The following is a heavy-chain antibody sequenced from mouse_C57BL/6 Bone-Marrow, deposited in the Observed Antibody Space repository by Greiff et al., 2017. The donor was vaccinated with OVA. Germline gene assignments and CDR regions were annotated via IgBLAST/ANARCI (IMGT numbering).Heavy chain of an antibody. D-gene: IGHD1-1*01. Sequence: DVKVEESGGGLVQPGGSMKLSCVASGFTFSNYWMNWVRQSPEKGLEWVAQIRLKSDNYATHYAESVKGRFTISRDDSKSSVYLQMNNLRAEDTGIYYCTATVVATRYFDVWGTGTTVTVSS. J-gene: IGHJ1*03. CDR2: IRLKSDNYAT. V-gene: IGHV6-3*01. CDR1: GFTFSNYW. CDR3: TATVVATRYFDV.